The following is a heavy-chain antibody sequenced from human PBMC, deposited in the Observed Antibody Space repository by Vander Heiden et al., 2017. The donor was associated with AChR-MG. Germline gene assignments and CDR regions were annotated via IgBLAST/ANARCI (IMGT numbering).Heavy chain of an antibody. Sequence: QLQLQESGPGLVKPSQTLSLTCTVSRGSISSSSYYWGWSRQPPGKGLEWIGSFYSSGNTYYNPSLKSRVTISLDTSKNQFSLNLNSVTAADTAVFYCARLGTGTPYWGQGTLVTVSS. J-gene: IGHJ4*02. CDR2: FYSSGNT. CDR3: ARLGTGTPY. D-gene: IGHD1-1*01. CDR1: RGSISSSSYY. V-gene: IGHV4-39*01.